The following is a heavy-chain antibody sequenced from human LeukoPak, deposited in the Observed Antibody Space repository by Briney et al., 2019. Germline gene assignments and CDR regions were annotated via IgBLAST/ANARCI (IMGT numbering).Heavy chain of an antibody. CDR1: GYTFSYCS. Sequence: GASVKVSCKASGYTFSYCSLHRVRQAPGQGLERMRWITLYNGNTNYAKKFQGRVTITRDMSLRTAYIELSSLRSEDSAVYYWARYGDTAMGRGYWGQGTLVTVSS. CDR3: ARYGDTAMGRGY. V-gene: IGHV1-68*01. CDR2: ITLYNGNT. D-gene: IGHD5-18*01. J-gene: IGHJ4*02.